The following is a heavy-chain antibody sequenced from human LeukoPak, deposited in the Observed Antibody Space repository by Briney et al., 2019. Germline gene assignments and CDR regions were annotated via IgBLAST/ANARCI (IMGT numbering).Heavy chain of an antibody. Sequence: KPSETLSLTCTVSGGSISSYYWSWIRQPPGKGLEWIGYIYCSGSTNYNPSLKSRVTISVDTSKNQFSLKLSSVTAADTAVYYCARGAFVGVYYGSGSFGYWGQGTLVTVSS. CDR1: GGSISSYY. D-gene: IGHD3-10*01. CDR2: IYCSGST. CDR3: ARGAFVGVYYGSGSFGY. J-gene: IGHJ4*02. V-gene: IGHV4-59*01.